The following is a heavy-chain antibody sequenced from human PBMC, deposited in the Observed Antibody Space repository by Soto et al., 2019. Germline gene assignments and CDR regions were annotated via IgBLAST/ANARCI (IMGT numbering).Heavy chain of an antibody. J-gene: IGHJ4*02. D-gene: IGHD3-10*01. V-gene: IGHV3-23*01. Sequence: GGSLRLSCAASGFTFSSYAMSWVRQAPGKGLEWVSAISGSGGSTYYADSVKGRFTISRDNSKNTLYLQMNSLRAEDTAVYYCAKDFFDYYGSGSPNGGYWGQGTLVTVSS. CDR1: GFTFSSYA. CDR2: ISGSGGST. CDR3: AKDFFDYYGSGSPNGGY.